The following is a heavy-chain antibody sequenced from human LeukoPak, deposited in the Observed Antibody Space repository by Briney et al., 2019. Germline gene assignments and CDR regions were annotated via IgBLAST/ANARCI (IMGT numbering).Heavy chain of an antibody. CDR2: ISWNSGSI. J-gene: IGHJ4*02. CDR1: GFTFDDYA. V-gene: IGHV3-9*03. Sequence: GGSLRLPCAASGFTFDDYAMHWVRQAPGKGLEWVSGISWNSGSIGYADSVNGRFTISRDNAKNSLYLQMNSLRAEDMALYYCAKSPRGYSYGFEYWGQGTLVTVSS. D-gene: IGHD5-18*01. CDR3: AKSPRGYSYGFEY.